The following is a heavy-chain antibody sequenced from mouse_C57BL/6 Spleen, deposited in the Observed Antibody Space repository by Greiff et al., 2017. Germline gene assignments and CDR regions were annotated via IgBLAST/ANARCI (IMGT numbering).Heavy chain of an antibody. CDR3: ARDQSSYWYFDV. D-gene: IGHD1-1*01. V-gene: IGHV5-4*01. Sequence: EVHLVESGGGLVKPGGSLKLSCAASGFTFSSYAMSWVRQTPEKRLEWVATISDGGSYTYYPDNVKGRFTISRDNAKNNLYLQMSHLKSEDTAMYYCARDQSSYWYFDVWGTGTTVTVSS. CDR1: GFTFSSYA. J-gene: IGHJ1*03. CDR2: ISDGGSYT.